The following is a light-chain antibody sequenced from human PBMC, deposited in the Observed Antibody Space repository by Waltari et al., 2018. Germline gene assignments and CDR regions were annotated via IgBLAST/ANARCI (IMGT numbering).Light chain of an antibody. V-gene: IGKV3-15*01. J-gene: IGKJ4*01. CDR2: GAA. Sequence: EIVMTQSPATLSVSRGGSATVSCRASLSIDDSLAWYQQKPGQPPRLLIHGAATRDTGIPVRFSGSGPGTDFTLTITGLQSEDFAVYFCQQYNQWPLTFGRGTKVEIK. CDR3: QQYNQWPLT. CDR1: LSIDDS.